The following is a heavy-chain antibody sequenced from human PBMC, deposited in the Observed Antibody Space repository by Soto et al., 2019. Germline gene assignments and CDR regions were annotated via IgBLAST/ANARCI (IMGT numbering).Heavy chain of an antibody. CDR1: GFTFSSYA. CDR3: AKELDDYDYIWGSYRPDYYFDY. CDR2: ISGSGGST. J-gene: IGHJ4*02. Sequence: EVQLLESGGGLVQPGGSLRLSCAASGFTFSSYAMSWVRQAPGKGLEWVSAISGSGGSTYYADSVKGRFTISRDNSKNTLYLQMNSLRAEDTAVYYCAKELDDYDYIWGSYRPDYYFDYWGQGTLVTVSS. D-gene: IGHD3-16*02. V-gene: IGHV3-23*01.